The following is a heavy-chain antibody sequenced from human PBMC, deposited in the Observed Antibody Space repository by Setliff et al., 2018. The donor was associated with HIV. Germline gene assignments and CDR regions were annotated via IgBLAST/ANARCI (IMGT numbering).Heavy chain of an antibody. D-gene: IGHD2-2*01. CDR2: IYHSGST. CDR3: ARDPRSPVGAFDI. J-gene: IGHJ3*02. Sequence: SETLSLTCTVSGYSISSGYYWGWIRQPPGKGLEWIGSIYHSGSTYYNPSLKSRVTISVDTSKNQFSLKLSSVIAADTAVYYCARDPRSPVGAFDIWGQGTMVTV. V-gene: IGHV4-38-2*02. CDR1: GYSISSGYY.